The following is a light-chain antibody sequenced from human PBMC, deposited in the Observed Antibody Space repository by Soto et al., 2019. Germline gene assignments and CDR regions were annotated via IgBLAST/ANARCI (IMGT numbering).Light chain of an antibody. J-gene: IGKJ4*01. CDR2: GSS. CDR1: QSVSSSY. CDR3: QQYGSSPLT. V-gene: IGKV3-20*01. Sequence: EIVLTQSPGTLSLSPGERATLSCRASQSVSSSYLAWYQQKPGQAPRLLIYGSSTRATGIPDRFSGSGSGTDFTLTISRLEPEEFAVYYCQQYGSSPLTCGGGPKVEIK.